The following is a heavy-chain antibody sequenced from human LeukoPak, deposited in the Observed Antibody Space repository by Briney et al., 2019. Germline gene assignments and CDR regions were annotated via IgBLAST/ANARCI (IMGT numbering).Heavy chain of an antibody. Sequence: SVKVSCKASGGTFSSYAISWVRQAPGQGLEWMGGIIPIFGTANYEKKFQGRVTITADKSTSTAYMELSSLRSEDTAVYYCASKYYDILTGYPYWGQGTLVTVSS. CDR2: IIPIFGTA. CDR1: GGTFSSYA. J-gene: IGHJ4*02. CDR3: ASKYYDILTGYPY. V-gene: IGHV1-69*06. D-gene: IGHD3-9*01.